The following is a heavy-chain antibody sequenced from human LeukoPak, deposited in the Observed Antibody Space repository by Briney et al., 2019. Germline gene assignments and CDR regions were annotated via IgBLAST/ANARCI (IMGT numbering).Heavy chain of an antibody. V-gene: IGHV3-66*01. CDR1: GFTVSYNY. Sequence: GGSLRLSCAASGFTVSYNYMTWVRQAPGKGLEWVSVIYGGGNTYYADSVKGRFTISRDNSKNTLYLQMNSLRAEDTAVYYCARSGVESTGNGLDHWGQGTLVTVSS. D-gene: IGHD1-26*01. J-gene: IGHJ4*02. CDR2: IYGGGNT. CDR3: ARSGVESTGNGLDH.